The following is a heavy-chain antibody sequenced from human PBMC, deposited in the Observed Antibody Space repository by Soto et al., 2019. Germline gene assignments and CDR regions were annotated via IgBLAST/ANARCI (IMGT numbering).Heavy chain of an antibody. D-gene: IGHD3-10*01. CDR3: ATDSAGRGPFDP. CDR2: TYHTGST. Sequence: SETLSLTCTISGGSFGTNYWSWIRQAPGKGLEWIGYTYHTGSTKYNPSLKSRATISVDTSKNQFSLALTSAAAADTAVYYCATDSAGRGPFDPWGQGILVTVSS. V-gene: IGHV4-59*13. CDR1: GGSFGTNY. J-gene: IGHJ5*02.